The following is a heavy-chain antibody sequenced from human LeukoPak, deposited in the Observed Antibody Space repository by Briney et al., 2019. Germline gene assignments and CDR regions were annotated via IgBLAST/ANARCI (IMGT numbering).Heavy chain of an antibody. CDR2: IKQDGSEE. V-gene: IGHV3-7*03. CDR3: VGGTGWRLDS. J-gene: IGHJ1*01. D-gene: IGHD6-19*01. Sequence: GGSLRLSCAASGFTFSSYAMSWVRQAPGKGLVWVAIIKQDGSEEFYVDSVKGRFIISRDNAKNSLYLQMNSLRVEDTAVYYCVGGTGWRLDSWGQGTQVTVSS. CDR1: GFTFSSYA.